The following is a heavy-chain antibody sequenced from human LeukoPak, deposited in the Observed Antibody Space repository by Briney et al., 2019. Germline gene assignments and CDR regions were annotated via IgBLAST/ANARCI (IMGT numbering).Heavy chain of an antibody. CDR3: ARDGYYDSSGHLFDM. Sequence: ASVKVSCKASGYTFTGYYMHRVRQAPGQGLEWMGRINPNSGGINYAQKFQGRVTMTRDTSISTAYMELSRLRSDDTAVYYCARDGYYDSSGHLFDMWGQGTMVTVSS. J-gene: IGHJ3*02. CDR1: GYTFTGYY. CDR2: INPNSGGI. D-gene: IGHD3-22*01. V-gene: IGHV1-2*06.